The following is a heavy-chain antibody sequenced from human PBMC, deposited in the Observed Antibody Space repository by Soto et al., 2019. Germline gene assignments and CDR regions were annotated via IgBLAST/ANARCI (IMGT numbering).Heavy chain of an antibody. Sequence: PGGSLRLSCAASGFTVSSNYMSWVRQAPGKGLEWVSVIYSGGSTSYADSVRDRFTISRDNSKNTLYLQMNNLRAEDTAVYYCARDLTEQHVAGYNLEKYYYGMDVWGQGTKVTVSS. CDR3: ARDLTEQHVAGYNLEKYYYGMDV. V-gene: IGHV3-66*01. CDR1: GFTVSSNY. CDR2: IYSGGST. D-gene: IGHD1-1*01. J-gene: IGHJ6*02.